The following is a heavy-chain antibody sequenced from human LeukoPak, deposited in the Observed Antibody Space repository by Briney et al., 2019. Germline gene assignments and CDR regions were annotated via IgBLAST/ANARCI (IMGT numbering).Heavy chain of an antibody. J-gene: IGHJ4*02. CDR3: AREPYTYYYDSSGYEQFDY. V-gene: IGHV1-2*02. CDR2: INPNSGGT. D-gene: IGHD3-22*01. Sequence: GASVKVSCKASGYTFTGYYMHWVRQAPGQGLEWMGWINPNSGGTNYAQKFQGRVTMTRDTSISTAYMELSRLRSDDTAVYYCAREPYTYYYDSSGYEQFDYWGQGTLVTVSS. CDR1: GYTFTGYY.